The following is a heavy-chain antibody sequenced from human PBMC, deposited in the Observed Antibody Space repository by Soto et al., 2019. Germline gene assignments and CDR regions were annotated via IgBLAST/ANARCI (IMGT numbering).Heavy chain of an antibody. Sequence: SVKVSCKASGGTFSSYAMSWVRQAPGEGLEWMGGIIPIFGTANYAQKFQGRVTITADESTSTAYMELRSLRSDDTAVYYCARDVYYYDSSGPALDYWGQGTLVTVSS. D-gene: IGHD3-22*01. V-gene: IGHV1-69*13. CDR3: ARDVYYYDSSGPALDY. CDR1: GGTFSSYA. CDR2: IIPIFGTA. J-gene: IGHJ4*02.